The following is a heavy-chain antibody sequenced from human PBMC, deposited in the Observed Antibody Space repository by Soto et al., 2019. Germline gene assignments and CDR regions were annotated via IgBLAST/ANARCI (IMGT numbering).Heavy chain of an antibody. Sequence: KPSETLSLTCALSGGSITSGTYSWGWLRQPPGKGLEGIATCYYTEYTTHYNPSLKSRVTISIDTSKNQFSLILTSVTAADTAGYSCVRLGGHCSSFSCFGFYDMDVWGQGTTVTVSS. D-gene: IGHD2-2*01. CDR3: VRLGGHCSSFSCFGFYDMDV. CDR2: CYYTEYTT. J-gene: IGHJ6*02. V-gene: IGHV4-39*01. CDR1: GGSITSGTYS.